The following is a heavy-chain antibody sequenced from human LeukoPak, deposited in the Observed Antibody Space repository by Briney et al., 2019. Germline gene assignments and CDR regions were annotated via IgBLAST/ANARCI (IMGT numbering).Heavy chain of an antibody. Sequence: ASVKVSCKASGYTFTGYYMHWVRQAPGQGLEWMGWINPNSGGTNYAQKFQGRVTMTRDTSISTAYMELSRLRSDDTAVYYCARGMELLGIYYFDYWGQGTLVTVSS. CDR2: INPNSGGT. J-gene: IGHJ4*02. D-gene: IGHD1-26*01. CDR3: ARGMELLGIYYFDY. CDR1: GYTFTGYY. V-gene: IGHV1-2*02.